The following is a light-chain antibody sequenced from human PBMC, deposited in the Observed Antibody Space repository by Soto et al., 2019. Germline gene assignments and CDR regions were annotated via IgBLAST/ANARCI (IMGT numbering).Light chain of an antibody. CDR3: HQYNDWPVYT. J-gene: IGKJ2*01. CDR2: AAA. CDR1: QTVHSN. V-gene: IGKV3-15*01. Sequence: EIVMTQYPANLSVSPGGRATLSCRASQTVHSNLAWYQHKSGQAPRLLIYAAATRATGISARISGSGSGTEFTLTISSLQSEDSAVYFCHQYNDWPVYTFGPGTKVEI.